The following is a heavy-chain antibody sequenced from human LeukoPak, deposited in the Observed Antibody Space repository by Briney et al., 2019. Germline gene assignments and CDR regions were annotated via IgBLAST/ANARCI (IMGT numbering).Heavy chain of an antibody. V-gene: IGHV4-59*01. J-gene: IGHJ5*02. CDR1: GGSISYYY. Sequence: PSETLSLTCTVSGGSISYYYWTWIRQSPGKGLEWIGQIYYTGNTYYNPSLGRRVTISLDTSRIQFSLVLTSVTAADTAVYYCARGGTYNDILSFDPWGQGTLVTVSS. D-gene: IGHD3-9*01. CDR2: IYYTGNT. CDR3: ARGGTYNDILSFDP.